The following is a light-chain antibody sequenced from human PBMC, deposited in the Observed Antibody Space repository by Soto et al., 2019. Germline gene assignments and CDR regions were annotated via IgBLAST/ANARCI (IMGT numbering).Light chain of an antibody. CDR1: SRDVGRYNL. CDR2: EDT. CDR3: CSYAGSSIYVV. Sequence: QSVLAQPASVSGSPGQPITISCTGSSRDVGRYNLVSWYQQYPGKAPKLMIYEDTQRPSGVSNRFSGSKSGNTASLTISGLQADDEADYYCCSYAGSSIYVVFGGGTKVTVL. V-gene: IGLV2-23*01. J-gene: IGLJ2*01.